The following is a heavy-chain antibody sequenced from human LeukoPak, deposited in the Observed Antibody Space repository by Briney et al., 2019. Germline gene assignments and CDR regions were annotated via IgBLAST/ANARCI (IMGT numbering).Heavy chain of an antibody. D-gene: IGHD3-10*01. V-gene: IGHV3-74*01. CDR3: TTGIGNYYYY. Sequence: GGSLRLSCAASGSTFSRYWMHWVRQAPGKGLVWVSRVKSDGSDTIYANSVKGRFTISRDNAKNTLYLQMDSLRAEDTAVYYCTTGIGNYYYYWGQGTLVTVAS. CDR2: VKSDGSDT. CDR1: GSTFSRYW. J-gene: IGHJ4*02.